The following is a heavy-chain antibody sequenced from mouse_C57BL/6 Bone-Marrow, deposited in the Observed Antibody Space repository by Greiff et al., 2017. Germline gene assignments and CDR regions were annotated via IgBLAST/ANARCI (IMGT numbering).Heavy chain of an antibody. CDR2: IHPNSGST. CDR3: ARGGELGRWFAY. Sequence: QVQLQQPGAELVKPGASVKLSCKASGYTFTSYWMHWVKQRPGPGLEWIGMIHPNSGSTNYNEKFKSKATLTVDKSSSTAYMQLSSLTSEDSAVYYCARGGELGRWFAYWGQGTLVTVSA. D-gene: IGHD4-1*01. CDR1: GYTFTSYW. V-gene: IGHV1-64*01. J-gene: IGHJ3*01.